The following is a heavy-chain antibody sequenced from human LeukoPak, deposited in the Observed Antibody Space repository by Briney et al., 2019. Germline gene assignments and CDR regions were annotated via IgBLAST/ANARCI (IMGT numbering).Heavy chain of an antibody. CDR1: GLTFSDHF. CDR3: TRDSYDSSGYYIRNDY. J-gene: IGHJ4*02. D-gene: IGHD3-22*01. V-gene: IGHV3-72*01. CDR2: TTNKAKSYTT. Sequence: GGSLRLSCVASGLTFSDHFMDWVRQAPGKGLEWVGRTTNKAKSYTTEYAASVRGRFTISRDDSKNSLFLQMNSLRAEDTAVFHCTRDSYDSSGYYIRNDYWGQGTLVTVSS.